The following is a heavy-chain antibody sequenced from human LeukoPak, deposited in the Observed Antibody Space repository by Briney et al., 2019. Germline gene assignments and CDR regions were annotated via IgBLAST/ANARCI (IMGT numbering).Heavy chain of an antibody. D-gene: IGHD4-17*01. Sequence: GGSLRLSCAASGFTFSDYALIWVRQAPGRGLEWISAIRGTGGTTYYADSVKGRCTISRDNSRNTVYLQMNSLRAEDTALYFCGKDPNGDYVGAFDFWGPGTMVTVSS. V-gene: IGHV3-23*01. CDR1: GFTFSDYA. CDR2: IRGTGGTT. J-gene: IGHJ3*01. CDR3: GKDPNGDYVGAFDF.